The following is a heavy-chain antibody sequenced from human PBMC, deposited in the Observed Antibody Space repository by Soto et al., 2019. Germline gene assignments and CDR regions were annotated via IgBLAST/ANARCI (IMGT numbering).Heavy chain of an antibody. V-gene: IGHV4-30-4*01. CDR2: IYYCGRT. J-gene: IGHJ4*01. CDR1: GGAISRGDYY. CDR3: DSGSKIINSLAY. Sequence: HVQLQESGPGLVKPSQTLSLTCTVSGGAISRGDYYWSWIRHPPGKGLAWIGYIYYCGRTYYDPSLQIRITTSVYSSNSQCSLRLISVNAADTTMYYCDSGSKIINSLAYWGHGSLVTVS.